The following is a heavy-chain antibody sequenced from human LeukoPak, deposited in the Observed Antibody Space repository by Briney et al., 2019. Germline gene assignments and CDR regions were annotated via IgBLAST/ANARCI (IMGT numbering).Heavy chain of an antibody. V-gene: IGHV3-30*18. J-gene: IGHJ5*02. CDR3: AKGLHTSSWYGNWFDP. CDR2: ISSDGSKE. D-gene: IGHD2-15*01. Sequence: GRPLRLSCGASGFSFSTFAMHWVRQTPDKGLEWVAVISSDGSKEIYADFVKGRFTISRDNSKNTLYLRMNNLTPEDTALYYCAKGLHTSSWYGNWFDPWGQGTLVTVSS. CDR1: GFSFSTFA.